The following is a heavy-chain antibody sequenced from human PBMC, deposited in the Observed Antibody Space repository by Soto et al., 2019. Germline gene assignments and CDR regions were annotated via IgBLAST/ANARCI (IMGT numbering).Heavy chain of an antibody. J-gene: IGHJ4*02. CDR1: GFTFSSYG. Sequence: GGSLRLSCAASGFTFSSYGMHWVRQAPGKGLEWVAVISYDGSNKYYADSVKGRFTISRDNSKNTLYLQMNSLRAEDTAVYYCAKSRGPYYYDSSYFDYWGQGTLVTVSS. CDR2: ISYDGSNK. CDR3: AKSRGPYYYDSSYFDY. V-gene: IGHV3-30*18. D-gene: IGHD3-22*01.